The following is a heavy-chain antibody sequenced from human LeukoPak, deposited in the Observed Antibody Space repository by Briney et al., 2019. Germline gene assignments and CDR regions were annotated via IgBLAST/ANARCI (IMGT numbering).Heavy chain of an antibody. CDR1: GGSISSYF. Sequence: SETLSLTFTVSGGSISSYFWSWIRQSPGKGLEWIGYIYYSGSTTYNPSLKSRVTISVDTSKNQFSLRLSSVTAADTAVYYCARDSYDSSGYFRPFDYWGQGTLVTVSS. J-gene: IGHJ4*02. CDR2: IYYSGST. V-gene: IGHV4-59*01. CDR3: ARDSYDSSGYFRPFDY. D-gene: IGHD3-22*01.